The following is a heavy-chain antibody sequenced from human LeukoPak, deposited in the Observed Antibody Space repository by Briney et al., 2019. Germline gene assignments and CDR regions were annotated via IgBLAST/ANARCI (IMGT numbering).Heavy chain of an antibody. D-gene: IGHD4-17*01. CDR1: GYTFTSYY. CDR2: INPSGGST. Sequence: ASVKVSCKASGYTFTSYYMHWVRQAPGQGLEWMGIINPSGGSTSYAQKFQGRVTITADKSTSTAYMELSSLRSEDTAVYYCAREGWPSYGDYEAYYFDYWGQGTLVTVSS. J-gene: IGHJ4*02. CDR3: AREGWPSYGDYEAYYFDY. V-gene: IGHV1-46*01.